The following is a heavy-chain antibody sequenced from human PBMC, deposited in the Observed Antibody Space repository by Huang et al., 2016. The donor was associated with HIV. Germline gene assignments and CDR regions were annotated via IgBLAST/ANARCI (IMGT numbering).Heavy chain of an antibody. D-gene: IGHD2-8*02. J-gene: IGHJ4*02. CDR1: GFTVSTNY. V-gene: IGHV3-53*01. Sequence: EVQLVESGGGLLQPGGSLRLSCAASGFTVSTNYMTCVRQAPGKGLEWGSLIYSGGTKYYADSVKCRFTISRDDSENTLYLHMTSLRAGDTAVYYCAKEGDTGAALGYWGQGTLVTVS. CDR2: IYSGGTK. CDR3: AKEGDTGAALGY.